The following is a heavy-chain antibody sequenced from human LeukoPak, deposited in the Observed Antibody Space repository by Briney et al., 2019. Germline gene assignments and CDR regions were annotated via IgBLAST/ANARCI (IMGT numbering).Heavy chain of an antibody. J-gene: IGHJ4*02. V-gene: IGHV3-9*03. D-gene: IGHD2-2*01. CDR2: ISWNSGSI. CDR1: VFTFDDYA. Sequence: GRSLRLSCAASVFTFDDYAMHWVRQAPGKGLEWVSGISWNSGSIGYADSVKGRFTISRDNAKNSLYLQMNSLRAEDMALYYCAKGSGGYCSSTSCHFDYWGQGTLVTVSS. CDR3: AKGSGGYCSSTSCHFDY.